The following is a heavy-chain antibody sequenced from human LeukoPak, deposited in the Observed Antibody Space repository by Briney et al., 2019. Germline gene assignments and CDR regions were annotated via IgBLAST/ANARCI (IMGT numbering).Heavy chain of an antibody. V-gene: IGHV4-34*01. CDR3: ARRAVRGVILHYYYMDV. J-gene: IGHJ6*03. Sequence: SETLSPTCAVYGGSFSGYYWSWIRQPPGKGLEWIGEIKHSGSTNYNPSLKSRVTISVDTSKNQFSLKLSSVTAADTAVYYCARRAVRGVILHYYYMDVWGKGTTVTISS. CDR1: GGSFSGYY. CDR2: IKHSGST. D-gene: IGHD3-10*01.